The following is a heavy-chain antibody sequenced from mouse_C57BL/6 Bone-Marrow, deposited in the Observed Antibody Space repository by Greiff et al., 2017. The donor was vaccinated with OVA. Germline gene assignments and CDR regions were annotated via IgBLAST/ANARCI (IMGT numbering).Heavy chain of an antibody. J-gene: IGHJ2*01. D-gene: IGHD1-1*01. CDR1: GFNIKDDY. CDR3: TTSITTPVDY. Sequence: EVHLVESGAELVRPGASVKLSCTASGFNIKDDYMHWVKQRPEQGLEWIGWIDPENGDTEYASKFQGKATITADTSSSTAYLQLSSLTSEDTAVYYCTTSITTPVDYWGQGTTLTVSS. V-gene: IGHV14-4*01. CDR2: IDPENGDT.